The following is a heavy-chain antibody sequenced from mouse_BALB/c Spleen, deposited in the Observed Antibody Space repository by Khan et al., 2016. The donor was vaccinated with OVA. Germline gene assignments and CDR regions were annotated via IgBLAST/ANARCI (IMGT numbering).Heavy chain of an antibody. J-gene: IGHJ1*01. D-gene: IGHD1-2*01. CDR1: GFTFTEYT. V-gene: IGHV1-18*01. CDR2: INPNNGDT. Sequence: VRLQQSGPELVKPGASVKISCKTSGFTFTEYTMHWVKQSHGKSLEWIGRINPNNGDTTYTQKFKGKATLTVDKSSSTAYMEISSLTSEDSAVYYCARRDYYAYYWFFDVWGAGTTVTVSS. CDR3: ARRDYYAYYWFFDV.